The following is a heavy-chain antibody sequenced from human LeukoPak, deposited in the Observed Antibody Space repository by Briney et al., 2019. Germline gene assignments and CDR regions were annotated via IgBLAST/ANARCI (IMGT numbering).Heavy chain of an antibody. J-gene: IGHJ6*04. CDR2: MKQDGSVK. Sequence: GGSLRLSCAASGFTFSNYWMSWVRQAPGKGLEWVANMKQDGSVKYYVDSVKGRFTISRDNAKNSLYLQMNSLRAEDTAVYYCARKAYAMDVWGKGTTVTVSS. CDR1: GFTFSNYW. CDR3: ARKAYAMDV. V-gene: IGHV3-7*03.